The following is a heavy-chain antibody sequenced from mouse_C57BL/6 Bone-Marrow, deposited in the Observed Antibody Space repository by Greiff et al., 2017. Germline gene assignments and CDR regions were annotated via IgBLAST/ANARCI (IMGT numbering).Heavy chain of an antibody. CDR1: GFSLTSYG. J-gene: IGHJ4*01. CDR2: IWGGGST. CDR3: AKHDHGGPSMDY. Sequence: VKVVESGPGLVAPSQSLSITCTVSGFSLTSYGVDWVRQPPGKGLEWLGVIWGGGSTNYNSAPMSRLSISKDNTKSQVFLKMNNLQTDDTAMNYCAKHDHGGPSMDYWGQGTSVTVSS. D-gene: IGHD1-2*01. V-gene: IGHV2-9*01.